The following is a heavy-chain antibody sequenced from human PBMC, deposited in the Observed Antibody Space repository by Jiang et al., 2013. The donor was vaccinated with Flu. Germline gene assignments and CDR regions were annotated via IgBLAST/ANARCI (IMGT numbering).Heavy chain of an antibody. J-gene: IGHJ4*02. CDR3: ARGPSIGRPQFSISLPTDY. Sequence: SVKVSCKASGYTFTGYYMHWVRQAPGQGLEWMGWINPNSGGTNYAQKFQGRVTMTRDTSISTAYMELSRLRSDDTAVYYCARGPSIGRPQFSISLPTDYWGQGTLVTVSS. CDR2: INPNSGGT. V-gene: IGHV1-2*02. CDR1: GYTFTGYY. D-gene: IGHD6-6*01.